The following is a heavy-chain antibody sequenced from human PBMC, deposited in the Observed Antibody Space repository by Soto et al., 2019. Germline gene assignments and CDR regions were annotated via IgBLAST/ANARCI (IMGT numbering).Heavy chain of an antibody. CDR2: IYYSGST. J-gene: IGHJ4*02. V-gene: IGHV4-31*03. Sequence: SETLSLTCTVSGGSISSGGYYWSWIRQHPGKGLEWIGYIYYSGSTYYNPSLKSRVTISVDTSKNQFSLKLSSVTASDTAMYYCARGSCNHDSCGYYYWGQGALVTVSS. CDR3: ARGSCNHDSCGYYY. D-gene: IGHD3-22*01. CDR1: GGSISSGGYY.